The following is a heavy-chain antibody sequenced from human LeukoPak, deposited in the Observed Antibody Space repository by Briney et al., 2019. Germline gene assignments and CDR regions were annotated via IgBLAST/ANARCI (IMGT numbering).Heavy chain of an antibody. CDR2: ISAYNGNT. CDR3: ARKPYSSSWTSHPNYYYYGMDV. Sequence: RRASVKVSCKASGYTFTSYGISWVRQAPGQGLKWMGWISAYNGNTNYAQKLQGRVTMTTDTSTSTAYMELRSLRSDDTAVYYCARKPYSSSWTSHPNYYYYGMDVWGQGTTVTVSS. J-gene: IGHJ6*02. D-gene: IGHD6-13*01. CDR1: GYTFTSYG. V-gene: IGHV1-18*01.